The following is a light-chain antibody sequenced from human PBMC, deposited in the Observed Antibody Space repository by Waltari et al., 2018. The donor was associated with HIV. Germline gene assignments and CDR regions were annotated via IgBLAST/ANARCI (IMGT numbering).Light chain of an antibody. CDR3: TSYRSGSTLV. CDR1: PSDVGGYVY. Sequence: QSALTQPAPVSGSPGQSITLSCTGTPSDVGGYVYVPLYQQHPGKAPKLMIFEVTYRPSGVSHRFSGSKSGNTASLTISGLQAEDEADYYCTSYRSGSTLVVGGGTKVTVL. V-gene: IGLV2-14*01. CDR2: EVT. J-gene: IGLJ2*01.